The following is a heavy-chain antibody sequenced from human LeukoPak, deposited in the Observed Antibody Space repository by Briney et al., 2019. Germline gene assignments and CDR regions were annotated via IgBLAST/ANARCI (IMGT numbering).Heavy chain of an antibody. V-gene: IGHV4-39*07. CDR1: GGSISSSSYY. CDR3: AREELGYSGYGPQHIDY. CDR2: IYYSGST. J-gene: IGHJ4*02. D-gene: IGHD5-12*01. Sequence: PSETLSLTCTVSGGSISSSSYYWGWIRQPPGKGLEWIGSIYYSGSTYYNPSLKSRVTISVDTSKNQFSLKLSSVTAADTAVYYCAREELGYSGYGPQHIDYWGQGTLVTVSS.